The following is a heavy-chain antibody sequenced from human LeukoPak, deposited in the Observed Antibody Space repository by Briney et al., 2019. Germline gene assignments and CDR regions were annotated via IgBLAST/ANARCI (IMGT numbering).Heavy chain of an antibody. V-gene: IGHV4-39*01. CDR3: ARGVVVAATHDY. CDR2: IYDSGST. CDR1: GGSIRSSYYY. Sequence: KPSETLSLTCTVSGGSIRSSYYYWGWIRQPPGKGLEWIGSIYDSGSTYYNPSLKSRVTISVDTSKNQFSLKLSSVTAADTAVYYCARGVVVAATHDYWGQGTLVTVSS. D-gene: IGHD2-15*01. J-gene: IGHJ4*02.